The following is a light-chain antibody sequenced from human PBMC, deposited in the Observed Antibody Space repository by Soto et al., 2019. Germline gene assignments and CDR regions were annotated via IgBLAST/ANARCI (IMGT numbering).Light chain of an antibody. CDR2: STS. CDR3: AAWDDRLDVYV. V-gene: IGLV1-44*01. CDR1: SSNIGSNT. J-gene: IGLJ1*01. Sequence: QSVLTQPPSASGTPGQIVAISCSGSSSNIGSNTVTWYQQLPGTAPTLLIYSTSQRSSGVPGRFSGSKSGASASLSISGLQSEAEDDYDYAAWDDRLDVYVFGTGTKVTVL.